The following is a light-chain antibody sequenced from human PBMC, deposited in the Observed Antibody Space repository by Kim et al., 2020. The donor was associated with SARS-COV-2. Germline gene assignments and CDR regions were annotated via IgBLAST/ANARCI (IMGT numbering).Light chain of an antibody. CDR1: QSVSSSY. Sequence: PGEGATHSGRASQSVSSSYLAWYQQKPGQAPRLLIYGASSRATGIPDRFSGSGSGTDFTLTISRLEPEDFAVYYCQQYGSSPPWTFGQGTKVDIK. J-gene: IGKJ1*01. CDR2: GAS. V-gene: IGKV3-20*01. CDR3: QQYGSSPPWT.